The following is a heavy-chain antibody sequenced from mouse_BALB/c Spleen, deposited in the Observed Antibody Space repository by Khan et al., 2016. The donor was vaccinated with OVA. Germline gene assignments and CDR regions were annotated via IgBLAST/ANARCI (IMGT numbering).Heavy chain of an antibody. CDR2: IWSGGST. Sequence: QVQLKESGPGLVQPSQSLSITCTVSGFSLTNYGVHRVRQPPGKGLEWLGLIWSGGSTDSNAAFISRLSITKDTTKSQVFFKMNSLQADDTAIYYCARKRGVHYNMDYWGQGTSVTVSS. CDR3: ARKRGVHYNMDY. J-gene: IGHJ4*01. CDR1: GFSLTNYG. V-gene: IGHV2-4*02.